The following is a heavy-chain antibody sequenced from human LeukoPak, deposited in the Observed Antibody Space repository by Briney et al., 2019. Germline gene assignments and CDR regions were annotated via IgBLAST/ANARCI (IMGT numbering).Heavy chain of an antibody. CDR3: ARASVVPAAINAHNSFDP. CDR1: AYTFTGYY. Sequence: ASVKVSCKASAYTFTGYYMHWVRQAPGQGLEWMGCINHDSGGTNYALKFQGRVTMTRDTSISTAYMELSRLRSDDTAVYYCARASVVPAAINAHNSFDPWGQGTLVTVSS. J-gene: IGHJ5*02. CDR2: INHDSGGT. D-gene: IGHD2-2*02. V-gene: IGHV1-2*02.